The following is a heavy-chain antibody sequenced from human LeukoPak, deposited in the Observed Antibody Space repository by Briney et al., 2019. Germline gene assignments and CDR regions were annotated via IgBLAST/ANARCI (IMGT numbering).Heavy chain of an antibody. CDR1: GGSIRIYY. D-gene: IGHD4-17*01. Sequence: SETLSLTCTVSGGSIRIYYWSWIRQPPGKGLGWIGYIYYSGGTNYNPSLKSRVSISVDTSKNQFSLKLSSVTAADTAVYYCARTGSTVTMLYPFDHWGQGTLVTVSS. CDR3: ARTGSTVTMLYPFDH. V-gene: IGHV4-59*01. J-gene: IGHJ4*02. CDR2: IYYSGGT.